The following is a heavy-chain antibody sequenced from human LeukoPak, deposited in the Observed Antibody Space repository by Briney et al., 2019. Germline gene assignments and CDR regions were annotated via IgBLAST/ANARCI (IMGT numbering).Heavy chain of an antibody. J-gene: IGHJ5*02. D-gene: IGHD3-10*01. CDR1: GYSFSNYY. CDR3: ARQPGAGWFDP. Sequence: GESLKISCKGSGYSFSNYYIAWVRQMPGKGLEWMGIIYPGDSDPRYSPSFQGQVTISADKSISTAYLQLSSLKASDTAMYYCARQPGAGWFDPWGQGTLVTVSS. CDR2: IYPGDSDP. V-gene: IGHV5-51*01.